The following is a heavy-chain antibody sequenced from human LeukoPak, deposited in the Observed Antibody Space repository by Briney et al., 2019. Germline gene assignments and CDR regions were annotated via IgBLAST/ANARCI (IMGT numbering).Heavy chain of an antibody. D-gene: IGHD3-22*01. CDR3: ARAPPRMIDNLYDAFDI. CDR2: INPSGGST. Sequence: ASVKVSCKASGYTFTSYYMHWVRQAPGQGLEWMGIINPSGGSTSYAQKFQGRVTMTRDTSTSTVYMELSSLRFEDTAVYYCARAPPRMIDNLYDAFDIWGQGTMVTVSS. V-gene: IGHV1-46*01. CDR1: GYTFTSYY. J-gene: IGHJ3*02.